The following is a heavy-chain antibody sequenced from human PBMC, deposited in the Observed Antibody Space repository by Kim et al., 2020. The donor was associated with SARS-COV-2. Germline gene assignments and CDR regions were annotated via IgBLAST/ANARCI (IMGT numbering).Heavy chain of an antibody. V-gene: IGHV3-64D*09. J-gene: IGHJ4*02. D-gene: IGHD4-17*01. CDR1: GFTFSSYA. CDR2: ISSNGGST. CDR3: VKVPPNHGDYVPVY. Sequence: GGSLRLSCSASGFTFSSYAMHWVRQAPGKGLEYVSAISSNGGSTYYADSVKGRFTISRDNSKNTLYLQMSSLRAEDMAVYYCVKVPPNHGDYVPVYWGQETLVTVSS.